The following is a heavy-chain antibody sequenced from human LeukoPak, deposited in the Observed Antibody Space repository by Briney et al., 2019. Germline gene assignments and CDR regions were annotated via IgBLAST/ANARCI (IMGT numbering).Heavy chain of an antibody. CDR1: GYSISSGYY. D-gene: IGHD3-10*01. CDR2: IYHSGST. J-gene: IGHJ4*02. V-gene: IGHV4-38-2*02. Sequence: PSETLSLTCTVSGYSISSGYYWAWIRQPPGKGLEWIGSIYHSGSTNYNPSLKSRVTISVDTSKNQFSLKLSSVTAADTAVYYCARHRFHRYYYYGSGSYYSMTEGHYFDYWGQGTLVTVSS. CDR3: ARHRFHRYYYYGSGSYYSMTEGHYFDY.